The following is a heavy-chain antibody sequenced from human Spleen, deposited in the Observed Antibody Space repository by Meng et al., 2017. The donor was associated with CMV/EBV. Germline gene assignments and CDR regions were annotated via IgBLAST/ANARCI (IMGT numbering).Heavy chain of an antibody. D-gene: IGHD1-1*01. CDR1: GASFSSSY. Sequence: SETLSLTCAVYGASFSSSYWTWIRQPPGKGLEWIGEINHSGSTNYNPSLKSRVTISVDTSKNQFSLKLSSVTAADTAIFYCARDILERNAFDMWGQGTMVTVSS. CDR2: INHSGST. J-gene: IGHJ3*02. CDR3: ARDILERNAFDM. V-gene: IGHV4-34*01.